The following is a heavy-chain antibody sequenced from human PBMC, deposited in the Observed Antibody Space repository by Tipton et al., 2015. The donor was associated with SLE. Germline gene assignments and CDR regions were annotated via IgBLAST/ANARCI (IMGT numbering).Heavy chain of an antibody. V-gene: IGHV4-59*06. CDR3: ARYYYDSSGECLFDS. J-gene: IGHJ4*02. D-gene: IGHD3-22*01. CDR2: IFDSGTT. CDR1: GGSLSRYY. Sequence: TLSLTCTVSGGSLSRYYWSWIRQPPGKGLEWIGYIFDSGTTYYNPSLNGRLTISLHMSKKQFSLNLSSVAAADTAVYYCARYYYDSSGECLFDSWGQGTLVTVSS.